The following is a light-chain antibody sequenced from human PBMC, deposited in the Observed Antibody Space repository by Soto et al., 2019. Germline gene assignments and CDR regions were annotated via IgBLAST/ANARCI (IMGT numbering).Light chain of an antibody. Sequence: EIVLTQSPGTLSLSPGERATLSCRASQSFRSNYLAWYQQRPGQAPRLLIYGVSSRASGIPDRFSGSVSGTGFTLTISRLEPEDSAVYYCQQYDRIPGFTFGGGTKVEI. CDR3: QQYDRIPGFT. J-gene: IGKJ4*01. CDR2: GVS. V-gene: IGKV3-20*01. CDR1: QSFRSNY.